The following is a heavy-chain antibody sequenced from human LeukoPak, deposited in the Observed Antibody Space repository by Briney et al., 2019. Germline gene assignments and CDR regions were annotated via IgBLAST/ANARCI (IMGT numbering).Heavy chain of an antibody. J-gene: IGHJ4*02. CDR1: GFTFSAYS. CDR2: ISGGGGTI. Sequence: GGSLRLSCAASGFTFSAYSMNWVRQAPGKGLEWVAYISGGGGTIYYADSVKGRFTISRDNSKNTLYLQMNSLRAEDTAVYYCAKATYYYGSGSYYISPDYWGQGTLVTVSS. CDR3: AKATYYYGSGSYYISPDY. V-gene: IGHV3-48*01. D-gene: IGHD3-10*01.